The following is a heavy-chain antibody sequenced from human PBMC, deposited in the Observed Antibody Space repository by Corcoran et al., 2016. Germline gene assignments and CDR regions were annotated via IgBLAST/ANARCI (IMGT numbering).Heavy chain of an antibody. D-gene: IGHD6-6*01. Sequence: QVQLQESGPGLVKPSGTLSLTCAVSGGSISSSNWWSWVRQPPGKGLEWIGEIYHSGSTNYNPSLKSRVTISVDKSKNQFSLKLRSVTAADTAVYYCAGSIAARDYYYYYGMDVWGQGTTVTVSS. CDR2: IYHSGST. V-gene: IGHV4-4*02. J-gene: IGHJ6*02. CDR1: GGSISSSNW. CDR3: AGSIAARDYYYYYGMDV.